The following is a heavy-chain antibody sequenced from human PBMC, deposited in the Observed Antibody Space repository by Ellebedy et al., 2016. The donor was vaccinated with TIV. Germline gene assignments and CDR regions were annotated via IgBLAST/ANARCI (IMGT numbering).Heavy chain of an antibody. D-gene: IGHD3-22*01. CDR2: IPHNEDNK. J-gene: IGHJ5*02. V-gene: IGHV3-30-3*01. CDR1: GLTFGSSI. CDR3: ATEKGSSGYAGWFDP. Sequence: GESLKISCTVSGLTFGSSIFHWVRQAPGKALEWVALIPHNEDNKQYADSVKGRFTISRDNSKSMLFLELDSLRPEDTAVYYCATEKGSSGYAGWFDPWGQGTLGTVSS.